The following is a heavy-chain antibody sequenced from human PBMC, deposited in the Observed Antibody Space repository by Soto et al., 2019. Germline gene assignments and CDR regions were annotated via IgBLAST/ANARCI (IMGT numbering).Heavy chain of an antibody. V-gene: IGHV1-69*02. CDR1: GDSFTSYT. J-gene: IGHJ4*02. CDR3: ARVVKESSGWQYYFDL. Sequence: QVHLVQSGAEVKKPGFSVKVSCKASGDSFTSYTFHWVRQAPGQGLEWMGRIIPNLNLANYAQRFEGRVTITADRSTNTAYMELHSLTSGDTAMYYCARVVKESSGWQYYFDLWGQGTLVTVSS. CDR2: IIPNLNLA. D-gene: IGHD3-22*01.